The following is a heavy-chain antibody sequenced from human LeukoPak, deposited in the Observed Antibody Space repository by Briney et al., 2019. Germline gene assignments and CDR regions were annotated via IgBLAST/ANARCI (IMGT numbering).Heavy chain of an antibody. V-gene: IGHV3-30-3*01. CDR2: ISYDGTNK. D-gene: IGHD2-2*01. CDR1: GFTFSNYA. Sequence: GGSLRLSCAASGFTFSNYAVYWVRQPPGKGLEWVAIISYDGTNKYYADSVKGRITISRDNSKNMLYLQFNSLRAEDTAVYYCARSGYCTTTSCYPTPYYYYYMDVWGKGTTVTVSS. J-gene: IGHJ6*03. CDR3: ARSGYCTTTSCYPTPYYYYYMDV.